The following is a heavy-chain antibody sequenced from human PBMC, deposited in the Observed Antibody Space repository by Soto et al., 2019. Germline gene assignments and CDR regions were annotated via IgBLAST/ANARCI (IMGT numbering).Heavy chain of an antibody. D-gene: IGHD2-2*01. Sequence: QVQLVQSGAEVKKPGSSVKVSCKASGGTFSSYSISWVRQAPGQGLEWMGGIIPIFGTANYAQKVQGRVTIPADESKSTAYMELSSLRSEDTAVYYCAIDYSSSPPYSPIGYWGQGTLVTVSS. CDR3: AIDYSSSPPYSPIGY. V-gene: IGHV1-69*01. J-gene: IGHJ4*02. CDR2: IIPIFGTA. CDR1: GGTFSSYS.